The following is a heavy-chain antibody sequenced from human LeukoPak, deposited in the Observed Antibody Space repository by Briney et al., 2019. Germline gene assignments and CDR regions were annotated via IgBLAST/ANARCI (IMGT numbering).Heavy chain of an antibody. V-gene: IGHV3-21*05. CDR1: EFTFSLYA. CDR2: INDVSSDI. J-gene: IGHJ4*02. CDR3: ARDTYQPGLIDC. Sequence: GGSLKLSCAASEFTFSLYAMNWVRQAPGKGLEWVSYINDVSSDIHYADSVKGRFTISRDNAKNTLYLQMNSLRAEDTAVYYCARDTYQPGLIDCWGQGTLVTVSS. D-gene: IGHD2-2*01.